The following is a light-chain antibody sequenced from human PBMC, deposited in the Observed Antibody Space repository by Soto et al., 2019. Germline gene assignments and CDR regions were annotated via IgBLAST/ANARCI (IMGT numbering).Light chain of an antibody. V-gene: IGKV1-8*01. J-gene: IGKJ1*01. CDR1: QGISSY. CDR3: QQYYSYPPT. CDR2: AAS. Sequence: AIRMTQSPSSFSASTGDRVTITCRASQGISSYLAWYQQKPGKAPKLLIYAASTLQSGVPSRFSGSGSGTDFTLTIRCLQSEDFATYYRQQYYSYPPTFGQGTKVDIK.